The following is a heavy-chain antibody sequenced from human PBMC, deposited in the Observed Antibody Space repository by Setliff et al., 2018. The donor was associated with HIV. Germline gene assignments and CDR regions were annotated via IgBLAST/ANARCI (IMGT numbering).Heavy chain of an antibody. CDR2: IYYSGST. V-gene: IGHV4-39*01. CDR3: RSYYYDSSGYYWGEYYFDY. D-gene: IGHD3-22*01. J-gene: IGHJ4*02. CDR1: GGSISSSSYY. Sequence: KPSETLSLTCTVSGGSISSSSYYWGWIRQPPGKGLEWIGSIYYSGSTYYNPSLKSRVTISVDTSKNQFSLKLSSVTAADTAVYYCRSYYYDSSGYYWGEYYFDYWGQGTLVTVSS.